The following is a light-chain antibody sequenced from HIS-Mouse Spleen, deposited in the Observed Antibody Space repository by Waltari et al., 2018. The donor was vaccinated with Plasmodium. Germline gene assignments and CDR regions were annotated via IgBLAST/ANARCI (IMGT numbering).Light chain of an antibody. Sequence: MTQSPATLSVSPGERATLSCRASQSVSSYLAWYQQKPGKAPELLIYAASTLQSGVPSRFSGSGSGTDFTLTISCLQSEDFATYYCQQYYSFPYTFGQGTKLEIK. V-gene: IGKV1-8*01. CDR3: QQYYSFPYT. J-gene: IGKJ2*01. CDR1: QSVSSY. CDR2: AAS.